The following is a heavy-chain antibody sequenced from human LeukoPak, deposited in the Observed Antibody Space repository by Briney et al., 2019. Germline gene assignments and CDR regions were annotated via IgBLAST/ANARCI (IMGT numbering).Heavy chain of an antibody. Sequence: PSETLSLTCTVSGGSISSYYWSWIRQPPGKGLEWIGYIYYSGSTNYNPSLKSRVTISVDTSKNQFSLKLSSVTAADTAVYYCARGVLVVGRMGVWGQGTTVTVSS. J-gene: IGHJ6*02. CDR3: ARGVLVVGRMGV. D-gene: IGHD2-2*01. CDR2: IYYSGST. V-gene: IGHV4-59*01. CDR1: GGSISSYY.